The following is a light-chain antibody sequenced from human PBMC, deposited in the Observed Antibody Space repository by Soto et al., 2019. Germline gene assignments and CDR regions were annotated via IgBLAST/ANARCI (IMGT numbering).Light chain of an antibody. CDR2: AAS. Sequence: DIQMTQSPSSLSASVGDRVTITCRTSQRITDYLKWDKQRPGNAPKLLIYAASSSQSDFSARLSSSGSRTDFTLTIIDLQPEDFATYYSQQSYSTPYAFGQGTKLEIK. CDR1: QRITDY. CDR3: QQSYSTPYA. J-gene: IGKJ2*01. V-gene: IGKV1-39*01.